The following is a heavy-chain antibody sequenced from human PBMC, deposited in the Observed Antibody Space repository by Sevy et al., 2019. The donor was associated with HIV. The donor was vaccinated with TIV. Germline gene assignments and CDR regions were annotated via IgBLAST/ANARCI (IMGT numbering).Heavy chain of an antibody. D-gene: IGHD2-15*01. CDR3: VRAIQLAASY. CDR1: AINIRDYW. CDR2: INPDGSKR. Sequence: GGSLRLSCEASAINIRDYWMNWVRQAPGKGLEWVANINPDGSKRYYADSVKGRCTISRDSAKNSVFLQMTSLRAEDTAVYDCVRAIQLAASYWGQGILVTVSS. V-gene: IGHV3-7*02. J-gene: IGHJ4*02.